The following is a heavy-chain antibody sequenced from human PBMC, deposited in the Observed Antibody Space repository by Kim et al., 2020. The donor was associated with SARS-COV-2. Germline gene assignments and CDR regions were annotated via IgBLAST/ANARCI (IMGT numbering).Heavy chain of an antibody. CDR2: MNPNSGNT. CDR1: GYTFTSYD. D-gene: IGHD3-22*01. V-gene: IGHV1-8*01. Sequence: ASVKVSCKASGYTFTSYDINWVRQATGQGLEWMGWMNPNSGNTGYAQKFQGRVTMTRNNSISTAYMELSSLRSEDTAVYYCAREAQIYYDSAFDIWGQGTMVTVSS. CDR3: AREAQIYYDSAFDI. J-gene: IGHJ3*02.